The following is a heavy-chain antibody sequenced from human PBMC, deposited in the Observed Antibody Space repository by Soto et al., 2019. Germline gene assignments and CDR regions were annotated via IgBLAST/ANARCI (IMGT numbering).Heavy chain of an antibody. V-gene: IGHV1-18*01. D-gene: IGHD6-13*01. CDR2: ISAYNGNT. J-gene: IGHJ5*02. CDR3: ARDPKFNRYKYSSSSRWFDP. CDR1: GYTFTSYG. Sequence: ASVKVSCKASGYTFTSYGISWVRQAPGQGLEWMGWISAYNGNTNYAQKLQGRVTMTTDTSTSTAYMELRSLRSDDTAVYYCARDPKFNRYKYSSSSRWFDPWGQGTLVTVS.